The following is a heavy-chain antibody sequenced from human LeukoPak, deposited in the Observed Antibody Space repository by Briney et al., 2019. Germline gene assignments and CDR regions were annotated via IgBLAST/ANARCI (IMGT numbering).Heavy chain of an antibody. V-gene: IGHV3-23*01. J-gene: IGHJ3*02. CDR1: GLTFSSYA. CDR2: VSGSGGGST. D-gene: IGHD2-15*01. Sequence: GGSLRLSCAASGLTFSSYAMSWVRQAPGKGLEWVSAVSGSGGGSTYYADSVKGRFTIFRDNSKNALYLQMNSLRADDTAVYYCAKPRARDCSGGSCSHDAFDIWGQGTMVTVSS. CDR3: AKPRARDCSGGSCSHDAFDI.